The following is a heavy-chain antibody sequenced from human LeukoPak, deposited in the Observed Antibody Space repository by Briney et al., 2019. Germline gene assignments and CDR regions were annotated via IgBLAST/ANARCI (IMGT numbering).Heavy chain of an antibody. CDR1: GFTVSSNY. Sequence: GGSLRLSCVVSGFTVSSNYMNWVRQAPGKGLEWVSVLYSGGITYSADSVKGRFTISRDISKNTLYLQMNSLRAEDTAVYYCARDPRTVRIWGQGTLVTVSS. CDR2: LYSGGIT. V-gene: IGHV3-66*01. J-gene: IGHJ4*02. CDR3: ARDPRTVRI. D-gene: IGHD1-1*01.